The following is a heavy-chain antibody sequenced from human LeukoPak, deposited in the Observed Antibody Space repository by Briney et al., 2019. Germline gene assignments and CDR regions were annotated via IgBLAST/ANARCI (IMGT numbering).Heavy chain of an antibody. V-gene: IGHV4-59*01. J-gene: IGHJ6*02. CDR3: ARMSGFWSGHNGDYYYYGMDV. CDR2: IYYGGST. CDR1: GGSISSYY. Sequence: TSETLSLTCTVSGGSISSYYWSWIRQPPGKGLEWIGYIYYGGSTNYNPSLKSRVTISVDTSKNQFSLKLSSVTAADTAVYYCARMSGFWSGHNGDYYYYGMDVWGQGTTVTVSS. D-gene: IGHD3-3*01.